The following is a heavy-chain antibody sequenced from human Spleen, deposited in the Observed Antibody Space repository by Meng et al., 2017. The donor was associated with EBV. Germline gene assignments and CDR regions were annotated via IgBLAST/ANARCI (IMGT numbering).Heavy chain of an antibody. D-gene: IGHD3-22*01. CDR3: ARAHRYFYDSSGAQSTHLDY. CDR1: GGSFNGYT. V-gene: IGHV1-69*06. Sequence: QLVQHGAGVKRPGSSVKVSCTASGGSFNGYTISWVRQAPGQGLEWLGGPADYAQKFQGRVTMTRDTSTSTVYMELSSLRSEDTAVYYCARAHRYFYDSSGAQSTHLDYWGQGSLVTVSS. CDR2: PA. J-gene: IGHJ4*02.